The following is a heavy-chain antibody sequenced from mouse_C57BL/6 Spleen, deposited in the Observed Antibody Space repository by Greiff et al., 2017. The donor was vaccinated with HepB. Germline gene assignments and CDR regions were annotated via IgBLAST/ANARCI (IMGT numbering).Heavy chain of an antibody. CDR2: FYPGSGSI. Sequence: QVQLKQSGAELVKPGASVKLSCKASGYTFTEYTIHWVKQRSGQGLEWIGWFYPGSGSIKYNEKFKDKATLTADKSSSTVYMELSRLTSEDSAVYFCSRDEAYDKGSSHWYFDVWGTGTTVTVSS. V-gene: IGHV1-62-2*01. J-gene: IGHJ1*03. CDR1: GYTFTEYT. CDR3: SRDEAYDKGSSHWYFDV. D-gene: IGHD1-1*01.